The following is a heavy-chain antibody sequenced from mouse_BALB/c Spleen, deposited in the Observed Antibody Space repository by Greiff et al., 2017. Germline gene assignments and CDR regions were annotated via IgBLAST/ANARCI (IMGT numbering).Heavy chain of an antibody. D-gene: IGHD2-2*01. CDR2: ISSGGSYT. Sequence: DVMLVESGGDLVKPGGSLKLSCAASGFTFSSYGMSWVRQTPDKRLEWVATISSGGSYTYYPDSVKGRFTISRDNAKNTLYLQMSSLKSEDTAMYYCARQKYGSPYYFDYWGQGTTLTVSS. J-gene: IGHJ2*01. CDR1: GFTFSSYG. V-gene: IGHV5-6*02. CDR3: ARQKYGSPYYFDY.